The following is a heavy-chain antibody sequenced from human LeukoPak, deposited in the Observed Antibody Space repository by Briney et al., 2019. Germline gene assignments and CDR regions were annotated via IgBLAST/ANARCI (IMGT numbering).Heavy chain of an antibody. V-gene: IGHV1-69*05. CDR3: ARTHDYGDYVLEY. Sequence: PGSSVKVSCKASGGTFSSYAISWVRQAPGQGLEWMGRIIPIFGTANYAQKFQGRVTITTDESTSTAYMELSSLRSEDTAVYYCARTHDYGDYVLEYWGQGTLVTVSS. CDR2: IIPIFGTA. CDR1: GGTFSSYA. J-gene: IGHJ4*02. D-gene: IGHD4-17*01.